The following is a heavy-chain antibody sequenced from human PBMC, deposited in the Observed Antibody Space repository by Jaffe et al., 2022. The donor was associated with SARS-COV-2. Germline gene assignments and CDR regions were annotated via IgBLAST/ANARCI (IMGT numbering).Heavy chain of an antibody. Sequence: QLQLQESGPGLVKPSETLSLTCTVSGGSISSSSYYWGWIRQPPGKGLEWIGSIYYSGSTYYNPSLKSRVTISVDTSKNQFSLKLSSVTAADTAVYYCASEYSSGWYGMDVWGQGTTVTVSS. V-gene: IGHV4-39*01. CDR1: GGSISSSSYY. CDR2: IYYSGST. D-gene: IGHD6-19*01. CDR3: ASEYSSGWYGMDV. J-gene: IGHJ6*02.